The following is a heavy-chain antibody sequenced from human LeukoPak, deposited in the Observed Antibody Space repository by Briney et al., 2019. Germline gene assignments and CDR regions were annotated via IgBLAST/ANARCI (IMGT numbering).Heavy chain of an antibody. J-gene: IGHJ3*02. CDR1: GFTFSDYG. D-gene: IGHD6-13*01. CDR2: IRYDGSNK. CDR3: AKVKSSSWYNDAFDI. V-gene: IGHV3-30*02. Sequence: HAGGSLRLSCGASGFTFSDYGMHWVRQAPGKGLEWVAFIRYDGSNKYYADSVKGRFTISRDNSKNTLYLQMNSLRAEDTAVYYCAKVKSSSWYNDAFDIWGQGTMVTVSS.